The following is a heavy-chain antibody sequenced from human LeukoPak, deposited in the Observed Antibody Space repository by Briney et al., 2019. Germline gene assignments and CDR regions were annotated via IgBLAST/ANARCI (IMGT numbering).Heavy chain of an antibody. Sequence: GASVKVSCKASGYTFTNYPIIWVRQAPGQGLEWMGWINTNTGSPTYAQGFTGRFVFSLDTSVSTAYLQITSLKAEDSVVYYCARGGYSRGQGSPFDYWGQGTLVTVSS. J-gene: IGHJ4*02. CDR2: INTNTGSP. D-gene: IGHD6-19*01. V-gene: IGHV7-4-1*02. CDR1: GYTFTNYP. CDR3: ARGGYSRGQGSPFDY.